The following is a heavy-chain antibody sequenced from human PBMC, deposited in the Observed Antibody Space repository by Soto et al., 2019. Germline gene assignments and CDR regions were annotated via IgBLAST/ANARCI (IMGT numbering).Heavy chain of an antibody. CDR2: INHSGST. CDR1: GGSFSGYY. J-gene: IGHJ4*02. Sequence: QVQLQQWGAGLLKPSETLSLTCAVYGGSFSGYYWSWIRQPPGKGLEWIGEINHSGSTNYNPSLKSRVTISVDTSKNQFSLKLSSVTAADTAVYYCASLYSSSRRVDSWGQGTLVTVSS. CDR3: ASLYSSSRRVDS. D-gene: IGHD6-13*01. V-gene: IGHV4-34*01.